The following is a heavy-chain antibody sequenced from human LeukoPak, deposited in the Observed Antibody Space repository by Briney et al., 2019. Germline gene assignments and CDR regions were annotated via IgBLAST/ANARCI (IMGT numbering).Heavy chain of an antibody. Sequence: GGSLRLSCAASGFTFSSYWMSWVRQAPGKGLEWVANIKQDGSEKYYVDSVKGRFTISRDNAKNSLYLQMNSLRAEDTAVYYCAKEQGKTYYYDSSGYLPFDYWGQGTLVTVSS. CDR2: IKQDGSEK. CDR3: AKEQGKTYYYDSSGYLPFDY. V-gene: IGHV3-7*01. CDR1: GFTFSSYW. D-gene: IGHD3-22*01. J-gene: IGHJ4*02.